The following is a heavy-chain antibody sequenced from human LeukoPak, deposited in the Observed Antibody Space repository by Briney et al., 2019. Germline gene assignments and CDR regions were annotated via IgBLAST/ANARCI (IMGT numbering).Heavy chain of an antibody. D-gene: IGHD3-22*01. CDR1: GFTFSSDA. Sequence: GGSLRLSCAASGFTFSSDAMSWVRQAPGKGLEWVSVISDSSRDTYYADSVKGRFTISRDNSKNTLYLQMNSLRAEDTAVYYCARDYYDSSGYFDYWGQGTLVTVSS. CDR3: ARDYYDSSGYFDY. J-gene: IGHJ4*02. V-gene: IGHV3-23*01. CDR2: ISDSSRDT.